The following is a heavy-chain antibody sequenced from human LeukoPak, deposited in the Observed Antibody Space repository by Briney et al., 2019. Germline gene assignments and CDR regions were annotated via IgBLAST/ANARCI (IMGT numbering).Heavy chain of an antibody. CDR2: FYHSGTT. Sequence: PSETLSFTCTVSGYSISSGHYWGWLRQPPGKGLEWIGSFYHSGTTYYNPSLTSRVTISFDTSKSHFSLKLSSVTAADTAVYYCARALDYYDSSGYYSYYYYMDVWGKGTTVTVSS. CDR3: ARALDYYDSSGYYSYYYYMDV. CDR1: GYSISSGHY. J-gene: IGHJ6*03. V-gene: IGHV4-38-2*02. D-gene: IGHD3-22*01.